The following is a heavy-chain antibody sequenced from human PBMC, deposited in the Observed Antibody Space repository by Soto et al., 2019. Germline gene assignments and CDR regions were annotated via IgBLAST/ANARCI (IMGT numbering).Heavy chain of an antibody. CDR3: ATSQKGYNWNYFDH. CDR2: VFYTGFT. V-gene: IGHV4-39*01. J-gene: IGHJ4*02. D-gene: IGHD1-20*01. Sequence: ETLSLTCAVSGGSISGSYYYWAWLRQSPGKGPEWIGSVFYTGFTAYNPSLESRVSVSVDTSKSQFSLKLSAVTAADTAVYYCATSQKGYNWNYFDHWGQGALVTVSS. CDR1: GGSISGSYYY.